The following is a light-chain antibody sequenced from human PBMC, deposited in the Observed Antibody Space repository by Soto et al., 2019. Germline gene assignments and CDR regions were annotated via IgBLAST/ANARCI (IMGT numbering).Light chain of an antibody. J-gene: IGKJ5*01. CDR1: QSVSSY. CDR2: HAS. CDR3: QQRSNWPPSIT. Sequence: EIVLTQSPATLSLSPGERATLSCRASQSVSSYLAWYQQKPGQAPRLLIYHASNRATGIPARFSGSGSGTDFALTLSSREHEDFAVYYCQQRSNWPPSITFGQGTRLEIK. V-gene: IGKV3-11*01.